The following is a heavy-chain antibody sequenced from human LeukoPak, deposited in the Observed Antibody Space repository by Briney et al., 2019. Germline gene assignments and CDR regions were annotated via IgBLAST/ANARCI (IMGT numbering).Heavy chain of an antibody. CDR2: FSIYNSKT. V-gene: IGHV1-18*01. CDR1: GYTFTNYR. D-gene: IGHD3-22*01. CDR3: PRGDYYYGSRSSHGSFDV. Sequence: ASVTVSFKGSGYTFTNYRINWVRPAPRQGLAWMGWFSIYNSKTNQAQKFQGRITITKDTTTSTAYMELRRLRDDDTAEYYCPRGDYYYGSRSSHGSFDVWGQGTMVTVSS. J-gene: IGHJ3*01.